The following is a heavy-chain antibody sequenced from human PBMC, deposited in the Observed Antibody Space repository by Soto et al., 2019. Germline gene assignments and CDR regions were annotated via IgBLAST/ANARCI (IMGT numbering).Heavy chain of an antibody. CDR3: SNRMFWSCSRRGLGMDV. Sequence: ASVKVSCKASGYTFTSYYMHWVRQAPGQGLEWMGWIGGYKGNTNYAQKLQGRVTLTTDTSTDTAYMELSSLRSEDTAVYYCSNRMFWSCSRRGLGMDVWGQGTTVTVSS. V-gene: IGHV1-18*04. J-gene: IGHJ6*02. CDR2: IGGYKGNT. CDR1: GYTFTSYY. D-gene: IGHD3-3*01.